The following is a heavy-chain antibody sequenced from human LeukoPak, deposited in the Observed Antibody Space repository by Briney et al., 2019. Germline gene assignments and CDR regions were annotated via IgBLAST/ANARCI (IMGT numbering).Heavy chain of an antibody. D-gene: IGHD3-10*01. J-gene: IGHJ4*02. CDR2: IYYSGST. V-gene: IGHV4-59*12. CDR3: ARDGLPWFGELPYYDY. Sequence: SETLSLTCTVSGGSISTYYWSWIRQPPGKALEWIGYIYYSGSTYYNPSLKSRVTISVDTSKNQFSLKLSSVTAADTAVYYCARDGLPWFGELPYYDYWGQGTLVTVSS. CDR1: GGSISTYY.